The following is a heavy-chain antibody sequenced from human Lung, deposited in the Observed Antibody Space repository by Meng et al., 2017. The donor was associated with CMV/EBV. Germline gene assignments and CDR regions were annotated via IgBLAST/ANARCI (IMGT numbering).Heavy chain of an antibody. CDR3: ARVGYCTTTNCYGDYFDY. Sequence: FRFSSYSINWVRQAPGQGLEWVSSIRASSSYIFYSDSVKGRFTISRDNAKNSLYLQMNNLRPEDTAVYYCARVGYCTTTNCYGDYFDYWGQGTLVTVSS. J-gene: IGHJ4*02. V-gene: IGHV3-21*01. D-gene: IGHD2-2*03. CDR1: FRFSSYS. CDR2: IRASSSYI.